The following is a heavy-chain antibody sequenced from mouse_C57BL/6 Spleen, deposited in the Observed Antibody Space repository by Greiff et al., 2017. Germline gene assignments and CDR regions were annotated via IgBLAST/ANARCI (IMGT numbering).Heavy chain of an antibody. J-gene: IGHJ2*01. CDR2: IDPSDSYT. V-gene: IGHV1-69*01. CDR1: GYTFTSYW. Sequence: QVQLQQPGAELVMPGASVKLSCKASGYTFTSYWMHWVKQRPGQGLEWIGEIDPSDSYTNYNQKFKGKSTLTVDKSSSTAYMQLSSLTSGDSAVYYCASTGTGFYDWGQGTTLTVSS. CDR3: ASTGTGFYD. D-gene: IGHD4-1*02.